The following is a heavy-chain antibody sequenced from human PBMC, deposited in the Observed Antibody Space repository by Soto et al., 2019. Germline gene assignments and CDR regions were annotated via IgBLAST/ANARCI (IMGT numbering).Heavy chain of an antibody. D-gene: IGHD6-19*01. V-gene: IGHV1-18*01. CDR3: ARRPRGIAVAGTWEDY. Sequence: ASVKVSCKASGYTFTSYGISWVRQAPGQGLEWMGWISAYNGNTNYAQKLQGRVTMTTDTSTSTAYMELRSLRSDDTAVYYCARRPRGIAVAGTWEDYWGQGTLVTVSS. CDR1: GYTFTSYG. J-gene: IGHJ4*02. CDR2: ISAYNGNT.